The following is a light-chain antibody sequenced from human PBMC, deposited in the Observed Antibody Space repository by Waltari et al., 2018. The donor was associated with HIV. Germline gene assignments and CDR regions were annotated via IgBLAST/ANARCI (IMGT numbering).Light chain of an antibody. CDR2: RNN. V-gene: IGLV1-47*01. J-gene: IGLJ1*01. Sequence: QSVLTQPPSASGTPGQRVTISCSGSSSNIGSNYVYWYQQLPGTAPKLLIYRNNQRAEGVPDRFSGSKAGTSASLAISGLRSEDEADYYCAAWDDSLSGRYVFGTGTKVTVL. CDR3: AAWDDSLSGRYV. CDR1: SSNIGSNY.